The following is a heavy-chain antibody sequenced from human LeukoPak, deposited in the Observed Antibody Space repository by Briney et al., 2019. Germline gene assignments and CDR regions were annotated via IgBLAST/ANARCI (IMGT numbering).Heavy chain of an antibody. J-gene: IGHJ4*02. CDR1: GYTFTSYG. CDR3: ARDQGAYYYDSSGYYFDY. V-gene: IGHV1-18*01. CDR2: ISAYNGNT. Sequence: ASVKVSCKASGYTFTSYGISWVRQAPGQGLEWMGWISAYNGNTNYAQKLQGRVTMTTDTSTSTAYMELRSLRSDDTAVYYCARDQGAYYYDSSGYYFDYWGQGTLVTVSS. D-gene: IGHD3-22*01.